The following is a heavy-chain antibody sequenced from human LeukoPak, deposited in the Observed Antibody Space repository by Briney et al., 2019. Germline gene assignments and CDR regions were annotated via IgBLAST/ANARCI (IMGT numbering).Heavy chain of an antibody. CDR2: FYYRGST. J-gene: IGHJ6*02. V-gene: IGHV4-39*02. CDR3: ARREPGGPPYYYGMDV. D-gene: IGHD1-26*01. CDR1: GGSISSYIYY. Sequence: SETLSLTCTVSGGSISSYIYYWGWIRQPPGKGLEWIGSFYYRGSTYYNPSFKSRVTISIDTSKNHFSLKLSSVTAADTAVYYCARREPGGPPYYYGMDVWGQGTTVTISS.